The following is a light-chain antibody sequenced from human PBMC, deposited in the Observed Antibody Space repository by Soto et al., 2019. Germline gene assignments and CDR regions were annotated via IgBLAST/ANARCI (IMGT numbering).Light chain of an antibody. CDR3: QQFGGSPRT. J-gene: IGKJ1*01. V-gene: IGKV3-20*01. CDR1: QSVSSSY. CDR2: GAS. Sequence: EIVLTQSPGTLSLSPGERATLSCRASQSVSSSYLAWYQQEPGQAPRLLIYGASIRATGIPDRFSGSGSGTDFTLTISRLEPEDAAVYYCQQFGGSPRTFGQGTRVEIK.